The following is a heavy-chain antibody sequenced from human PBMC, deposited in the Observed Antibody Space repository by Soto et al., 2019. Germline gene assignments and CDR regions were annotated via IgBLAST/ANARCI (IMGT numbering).Heavy chain of an antibody. V-gene: IGHV1-18*01. Sequence: ASVKVSCKASGYTFTSYGISWVRQAPGQGLEWMGWISAYNGNTNYAQKLQGRVTMTTDTSTSTAYMELRSLRSDDTAVYYCARAVYCSGGSCYSPDYEEWGKGPLVTVSS. CDR2: ISAYNGNT. J-gene: IGHJ4*02. CDR3: ARAVYCSGGSCYSPDYEE. CDR1: GYTFTSYG. D-gene: IGHD2-15*01.